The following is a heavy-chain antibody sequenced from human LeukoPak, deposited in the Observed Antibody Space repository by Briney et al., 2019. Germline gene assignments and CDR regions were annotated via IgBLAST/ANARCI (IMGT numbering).Heavy chain of an antibody. CDR1: GGSFSGYY. V-gene: IGHV4-34*01. CDR2: INHSGST. J-gene: IGHJ4*02. CDR3: ARSSRELGGYAPWELMPPFDY. Sequence: SETLSLTCAVYGGSFSGYYWSWIRQPPGKGLEWIGEINHSGSTNYNPSLKSRVTISVDTSKNQFSLKLSSVTAADTAVYYCARSSRELGGYAPWELMPPFDYWGQGTLVTVSS. D-gene: IGHD1-7*01.